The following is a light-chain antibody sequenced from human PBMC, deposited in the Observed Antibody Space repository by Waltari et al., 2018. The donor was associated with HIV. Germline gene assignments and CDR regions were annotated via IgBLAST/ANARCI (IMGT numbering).Light chain of an antibody. J-gene: IGLJ2*01. V-gene: IGLV3-25*03. CDR1: MLSGEF. Sequence: SRELTQAPSVSVSPGQTARITCSGHMLSGEFGYGYQQRSGQAPVVVINRDKPRSPGLPPRFSGSRAGTSFTLTISGVHADDEADYYGQSADSRAIHKCVGGGTKVTVL. CDR2: RDK. CDR3: QSADSRAIHKC.